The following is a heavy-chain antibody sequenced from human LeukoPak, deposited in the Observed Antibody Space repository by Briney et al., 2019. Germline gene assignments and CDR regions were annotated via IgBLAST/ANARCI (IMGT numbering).Heavy chain of an antibody. V-gene: IGHV3-48*02. Sequence: PGGSLRLSCAASGFTFSTYSTNWVRQAPGKGLEWVSFISTGSSTIYYADSVKGRFTISRDNAKNSLYLQMNSLRNEDTAVYYCARVAEIQLWLRSAFDYWGQGTLVTVSS. CDR2: ISTGSSTI. CDR3: ARVAEIQLWLRSAFDY. D-gene: IGHD5-18*01. J-gene: IGHJ4*02. CDR1: GFTFSTYS.